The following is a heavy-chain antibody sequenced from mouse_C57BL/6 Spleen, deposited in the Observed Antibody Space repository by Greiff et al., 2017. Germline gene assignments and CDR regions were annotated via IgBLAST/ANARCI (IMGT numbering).Heavy chain of an antibody. CDR3: AREGSLPGFDY. CDR2: IYPGSGNT. D-gene: IGHD3-3*01. Sequence: QVQLQQSGAELVRPGASVKLSCKASGYTFTDYYINWVKQRPGQGLEWIARIYPGSGNTYYNEKFKGKATLTAEKSSSTAYMQLSSLTSEDSAVYFCAREGSLPGFDYWGQGTTLTVSS. J-gene: IGHJ2*01. V-gene: IGHV1-76*01. CDR1: GYTFTDYY.